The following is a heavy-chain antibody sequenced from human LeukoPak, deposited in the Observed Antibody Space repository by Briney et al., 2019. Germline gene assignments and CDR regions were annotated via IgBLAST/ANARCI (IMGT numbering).Heavy chain of an antibody. Sequence: GGSLRLSCAASGFNFSNYGMNWVRQAPGKGLEWVAVISYDGSNKYYADSVKGRFTISRDNSKNTLYLQMSSLRAEDTCVSYSAKNGVRRDEYYDGRGYCSTTFRFDYWGQGTLVTVSS. D-gene: IGHD3-22*01. CDR1: GFNFSNYG. J-gene: IGHJ4*02. V-gene: IGHV3-30*18. CDR2: ISYDGSNK. CDR3: AKNGVRRDEYYDGRGYCSTTFRFDY.